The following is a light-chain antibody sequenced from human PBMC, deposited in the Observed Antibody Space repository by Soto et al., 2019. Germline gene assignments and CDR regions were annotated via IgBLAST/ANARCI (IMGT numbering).Light chain of an antibody. CDR1: QSVTSD. Sequence: EIVMTQSPATLSVSPGERATLSCRASQSVTSDLAWYQQRPDQAPRLLIYGASTRATGIPARISGSGSGTEFTLTNSSLQSEDFAVYYCQQYNNWPRGTFGGGTKVEIK. CDR2: GAS. J-gene: IGKJ4*01. CDR3: QQYNNWPRGT. V-gene: IGKV3D-15*01.